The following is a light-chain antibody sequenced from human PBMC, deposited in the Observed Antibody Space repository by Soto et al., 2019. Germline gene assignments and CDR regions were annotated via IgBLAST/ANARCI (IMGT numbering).Light chain of an antibody. CDR3: QQLKSYPFT. CDR1: QGISSA. V-gene: IGKV1-13*02. J-gene: IGKJ5*01. Sequence: AIPLTQSPSSLSASVGDRGSITCRASQGISSALAWYQHKPGKAPKILIYDASSLQSGVPSRFSGSESGTECTLTISSLQPEDFATYYGQQLKSYPFTFGQGTRLEIK. CDR2: DAS.